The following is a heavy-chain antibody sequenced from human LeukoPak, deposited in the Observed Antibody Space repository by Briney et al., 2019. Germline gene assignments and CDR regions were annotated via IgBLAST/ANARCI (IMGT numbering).Heavy chain of an antibody. CDR2: IYTSGST. J-gene: IGHJ3*02. V-gene: IGHV4-4*07. CDR3: ARDGEYGITIFGVVIEDAFDI. Sequence: SETLSLTCAVYGGSFSGYYWSWIRQPAGKGLEWIGRIYTSGSTNYNPSLKSRVTMSVDTSKNQFSLKLSSVTAADTAVYYCARDGEYGITIFGVVIEDAFDIWGQGTMVTASS. D-gene: IGHD3-3*01. CDR1: GGSFSGYY.